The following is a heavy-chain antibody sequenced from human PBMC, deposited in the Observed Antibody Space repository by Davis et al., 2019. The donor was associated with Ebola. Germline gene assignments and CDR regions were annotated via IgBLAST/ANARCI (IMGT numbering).Heavy chain of an antibody. Sequence: GGSLRLSCKDSGNSFTSHWIGWVRQMPGKGLEWIGIIYTGDSDTRYSPSFRGQVTISADKSITTAYLQWTSLKASDTAIYFCARGVSHNYFDPWGQGTLVTVSS. J-gene: IGHJ5*02. V-gene: IGHV5-51*01. CDR3: ARGVSHNYFDP. CDR1: GNSFTSHW. CDR2: IYTGDSDT. D-gene: IGHD3-3*01.